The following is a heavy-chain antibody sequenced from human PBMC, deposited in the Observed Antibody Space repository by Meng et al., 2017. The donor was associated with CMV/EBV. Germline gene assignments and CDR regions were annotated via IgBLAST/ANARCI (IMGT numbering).Heavy chain of an antibody. J-gene: IGHJ4*02. CDR3: TREYELGYCSSTSCPYFDY. D-gene: IGHD2-2*01. CDR2: IRSKAYGGTT. V-gene: IGHV3-49*04. Sequence: GESLKISCTASGFTFGDYPMTWVRQAPGKGLEWVGFIRSKAYGGTTEYAASVKGRFPISRDDSKSSAYLQMNSLKTEDTAVYYCTREYELGYCSSTSCPYFDYWGQGTLVTVSS. CDR1: GFTFGDYP.